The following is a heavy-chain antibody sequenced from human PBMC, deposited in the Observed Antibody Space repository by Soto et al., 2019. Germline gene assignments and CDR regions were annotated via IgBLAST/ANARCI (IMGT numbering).Heavy chain of an antibody. V-gene: IGHV3-53*01. D-gene: IGHD3-16*02. CDR1: GFTFSSND. CDR2: IYSGGST. Sequence: EVQLVESGGGLIQPGGSLRLSCAASGFTFSSNDMNWVRQAPGKGLEWVSLIYSGGSTYYADSVKGRFTISRDNSKNTVYLQMSSLRAEATGVYYSDTRPLSPGAPWGQGTMVTVSS. J-gene: IGHJ3*01. CDR3: DTRPLSPGAP.